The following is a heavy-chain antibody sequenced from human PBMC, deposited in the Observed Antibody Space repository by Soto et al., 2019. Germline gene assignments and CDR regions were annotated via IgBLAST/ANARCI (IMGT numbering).Heavy chain of an antibody. D-gene: IGHD6-19*01. CDR3: SRGVAGTGYNWFDP. J-gene: IGHJ5*02. V-gene: IGHV3-23*01. Sequence: GGSLRLSCAASGFTFSSYAMSWVRQAPGKGLEWVSAISGSGGSTYYADSVKGRFTISRDNSENTLYLQMNSLRAEDTALYYCSRGVAGTGYNWFDPWGKGTLVTVSS. CDR1: GFTFSSYA. CDR2: ISGSGGST.